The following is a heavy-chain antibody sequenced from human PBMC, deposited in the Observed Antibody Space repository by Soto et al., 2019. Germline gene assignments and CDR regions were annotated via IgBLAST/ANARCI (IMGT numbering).Heavy chain of an antibody. Sequence: GGSLRLSCAASGFTFSNYGMSWVRQAPGKGLEWVSTISGSGGSTYYADSVKGRFTISRDNSKNTLYLQMNSLRAEDTAIYYCAKGTTNFLYYFDFWGQGTLVTVSS. CDR2: ISGSGGST. D-gene: IGHD1-1*01. V-gene: IGHV3-23*01. CDR1: GFTFSNYG. J-gene: IGHJ4*02. CDR3: AKGTTNFLYYFDF.